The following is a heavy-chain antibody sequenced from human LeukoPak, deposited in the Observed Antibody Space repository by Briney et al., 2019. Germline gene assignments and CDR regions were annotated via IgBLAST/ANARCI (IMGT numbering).Heavy chain of an antibody. D-gene: IGHD6-13*01. CDR3: AKDSSISNYYYGLDV. CDR2: ISYDGGKK. Sequence: GGSLRLSCAASGCPFSSYGMHWVRQAPGQGLEWVSSISYDGGKKYYADSVKGRFTISRDNSKNTLSLQLNSLRGDDTGMYFCAKDSSISNYYYGLDVWGQGTTVIVSS. J-gene: IGHJ6*02. V-gene: IGHV3-30*02. CDR1: GCPFSSYG.